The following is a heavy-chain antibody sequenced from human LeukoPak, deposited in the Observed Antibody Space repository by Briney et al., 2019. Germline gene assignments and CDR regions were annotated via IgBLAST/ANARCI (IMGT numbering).Heavy chain of an antibody. CDR2: ISGSGAST. Sequence: AGRTLSLSCALSGFTFSTYAMSWVRLAPGQGLEGVSTISGSGASTYFADSVKGRFTISRDSSKSTLILQMDSLRDEYSAVYYCAKDPVIAAAGPGWYYFDYGGEGSLVTVSS. J-gene: IGHJ4*02. V-gene: IGHV3-23*01. CDR1: GFTFSTYA. D-gene: IGHD6-13*01. CDR3: AKDPVIAAAGPGWYYFDY.